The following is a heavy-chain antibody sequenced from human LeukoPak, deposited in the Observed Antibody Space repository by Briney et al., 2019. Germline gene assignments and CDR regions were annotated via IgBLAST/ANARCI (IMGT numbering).Heavy chain of an antibody. J-gene: IGHJ4*02. Sequence: GGSLRLSCAASEFTFSNYAMSWVRQAPGMGLEWVSVISGSGGTTYSADSVEGRFTISRDNSKNTLYLQMNSLRAEDTAAYYCARERGSSGGNTNGYFDYWGQGALVTVSS. D-gene: IGHD4-23*01. V-gene: IGHV3-23*01. CDR1: EFTFSNYA. CDR3: ARERGSSGGNTNGYFDY. CDR2: ISGSGGTT.